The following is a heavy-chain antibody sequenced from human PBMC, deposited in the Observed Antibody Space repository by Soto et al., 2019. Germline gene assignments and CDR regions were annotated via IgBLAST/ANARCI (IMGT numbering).Heavy chain of an antibody. CDR3: ARVNYDFWSGLPHYYMDV. Sequence: SVKVSCKASGGTFSSYTISWVRQAPGQGLEWMGRIIPILGIANYAQKFQGRVTITADKSTSTAYMELSSLRSEDTAVYYCARVNYDFWSGLPHYYMDVWGKGTTVTVSS. J-gene: IGHJ6*03. D-gene: IGHD3-3*01. V-gene: IGHV1-69*02. CDR2: IIPILGIA. CDR1: GGTFSSYT.